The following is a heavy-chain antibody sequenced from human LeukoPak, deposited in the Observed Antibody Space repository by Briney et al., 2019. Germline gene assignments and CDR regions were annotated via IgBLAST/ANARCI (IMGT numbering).Heavy chain of an antibody. J-gene: IGHJ4*02. V-gene: IGHV4-4*07. CDR1: GGSITSYY. CDR2: IHTSGNT. CDR3: AREGSMTARPFVSIDY. Sequence: PSETLSLTCTVSGGSITSYYWSWLRQPAGKGLEWIGRIHTSGNTDYNPSLQSRVTMSVDTSKNQFSLKVTSVTAADTALYYCAREGSMTARPFVSIDYWGQGTLVTVSS. D-gene: IGHD6-6*01.